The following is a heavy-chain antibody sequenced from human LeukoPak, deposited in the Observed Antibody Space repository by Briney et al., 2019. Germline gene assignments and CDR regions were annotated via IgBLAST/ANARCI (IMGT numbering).Heavy chain of an antibody. D-gene: IGHD3-10*01. J-gene: IGHJ4*02. Sequence: GASVKVSCKASGGTFSNYGVSWVRQAPGQGLEWMGRIIPPFVTANYAQKFLGRVTITADESTSTAYMELSILTSEDTAVYYCATFGSGSPVFDCWGQGTLVTVSS. V-gene: IGHV1-69*13. CDR2: IIPPFVTA. CDR3: ATFGSGSPVFDC. CDR1: GGTFSNYG.